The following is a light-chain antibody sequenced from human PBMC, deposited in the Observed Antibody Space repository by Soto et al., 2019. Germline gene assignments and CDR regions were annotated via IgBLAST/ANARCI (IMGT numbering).Light chain of an antibody. CDR3: QQYNDWPPRFT. CDR1: QSVGPN. V-gene: IGKV3-15*01. J-gene: IGKJ3*01. Sequence: EIVMTQSPATLSMSPGERVTLSCRASQSVGPNLAWYQQKPGQIPRLLIYGASTRAAGTPGRFSGSGSGTDFTLTIISLQSEDCAVYYCQQYNDWPPRFTFGPGTKVDIK. CDR2: GAS.